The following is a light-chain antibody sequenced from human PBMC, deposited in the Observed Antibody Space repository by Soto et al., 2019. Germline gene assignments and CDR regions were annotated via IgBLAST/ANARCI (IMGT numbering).Light chain of an antibody. V-gene: IGKV3-11*01. J-gene: IGKJ5*01. Sequence: EIVLTQSPAPLSLSPGERATLSCGASQSVYSMLAWYQQKPGQAPRLLIYDASNRATGIPARFSGSGSGTDVTLTISSLEPEDFAGYYCQQRSNWTITFGQGTRLEI. CDR3: QQRSNWTIT. CDR1: QSVYSM. CDR2: DAS.